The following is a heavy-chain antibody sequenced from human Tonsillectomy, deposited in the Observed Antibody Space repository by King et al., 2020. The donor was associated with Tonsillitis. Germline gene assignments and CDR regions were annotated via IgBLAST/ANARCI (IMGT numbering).Heavy chain of an antibody. CDR1: GFTFSTYG. CDR2: ISYDGSNK. D-gene: IGHD3-16*01. Sequence: QLVQSGGGVVQPGRSLRLSCAASGFTFSTYGMHWVRQAPGKGLEWVAVISYDGSNKYYAESVKGRFTISRDNSKNTLYLQMNSLRAEDTAVYYCARSGGIHAFDIWGQGTLVTVSS. CDR3: ARSGGIHAFDI. J-gene: IGHJ3*02. V-gene: IGHV3-33*05.